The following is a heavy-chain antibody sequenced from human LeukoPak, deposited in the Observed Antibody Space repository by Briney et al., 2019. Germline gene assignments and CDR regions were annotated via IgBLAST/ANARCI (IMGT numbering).Heavy chain of an antibody. CDR3: ARQGRATVVMYMDD. J-gene: IGHJ6*03. CDR1: GGSISSSSYY. CDR2: IYYTGIT. V-gene: IGHV4-39*01. D-gene: IGHD4-23*01. Sequence: SETLSLTCTVSGGSISSSSYYWGWIRQPPGKGLEWIGSIYYTGITYYNPSLMSRVSMSVDTSKNQFSLRLSSVTAADTAMYYCARQGRATVVMYMDDWGKGTTVTVSS.